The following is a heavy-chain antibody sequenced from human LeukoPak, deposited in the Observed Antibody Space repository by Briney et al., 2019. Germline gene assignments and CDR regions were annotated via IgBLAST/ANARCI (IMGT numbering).Heavy chain of an antibody. CDR3: VRLQPNTGEWAFDT. CDR1: GGSISSYY. Sequence: SETLSLTCTVSGGSISSYYWSWIRQPPGEGLEWIGYISNSGSTNYNPSLKSRVTISVDTSKNQLSPKLSYVTAADTAVYHCVRLQPNTGEWAFDTWGQGTMVSVSS. V-gene: IGHV4-59*01. J-gene: IGHJ3*02. CDR2: ISNSGST. D-gene: IGHD1-1*01.